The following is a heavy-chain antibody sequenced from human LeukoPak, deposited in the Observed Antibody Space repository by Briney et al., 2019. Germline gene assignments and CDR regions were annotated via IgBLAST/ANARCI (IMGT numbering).Heavy chain of an antibody. V-gene: IGHV3-21*01. D-gene: IGHD3-22*01. CDR1: GFTFSTYS. Sequence: GGSLRLSCAASGFTFSTYSMSWVRQAPEKGLEWVSTIRASGGVTYYADSVKGRFTISRDNAKNSLYLQMNSLRAEDTAVYYCARDDYYDSSGYYCYWGQGTLVTVSS. CDR3: ARDDYYDSSGYYCY. CDR2: IRASGGVT. J-gene: IGHJ4*02.